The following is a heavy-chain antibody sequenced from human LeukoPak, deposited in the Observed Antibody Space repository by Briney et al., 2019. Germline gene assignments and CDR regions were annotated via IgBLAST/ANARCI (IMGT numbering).Heavy chain of an antibody. J-gene: IGHJ5*02. Sequence: ASVKVSCKASGYNFTNSGISWVRQAPGQGLEWMGWINPNSGGTNYAQKFQGRVTMTRDTSISTAYMELSRLRSDDTAVYYCAREGIAAAGTGWFDPWGQGTLVTVSS. CDR1: GYNFTNSG. D-gene: IGHD6-13*01. CDR3: AREGIAAAGTGWFDP. CDR2: INPNSGGT. V-gene: IGHV1-2*02.